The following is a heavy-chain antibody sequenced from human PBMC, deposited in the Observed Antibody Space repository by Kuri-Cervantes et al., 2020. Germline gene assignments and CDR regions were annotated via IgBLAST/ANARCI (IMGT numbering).Heavy chain of an antibody. Sequence: SETLSLTCAVYGGSFSGYYWSWIRQPPGKGLEWIGEIYHSGSTNYNPSLKSRVTISVDTSKNQFSLKLSSVTAADTAVYYCARVADGYDILTGYTIDYWGQGTLVTVSS. CDR1: GGSFSGYY. V-gene: IGHV4-34*01. CDR3: ARVADGYDILTGYTIDY. D-gene: IGHD3-9*01. J-gene: IGHJ4*02. CDR2: IYHSGST.